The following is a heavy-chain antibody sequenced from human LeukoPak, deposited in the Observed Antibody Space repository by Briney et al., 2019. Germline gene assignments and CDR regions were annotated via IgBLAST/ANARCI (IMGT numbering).Heavy chain of an antibody. CDR1: GFTFSSYA. CDR3: AKAGDIIVVPAASYFDY. Sequence: GGSLRLSCAASGFTFSSYAMSWVRQAPGKGLEWVSAISGSGGSTYYADSVKGRFTISRDNSKNTLYLQMNSLRAEDTAVYYCAKAGDIIVVPAASYFDYWGQGTLVTVSS. CDR2: ISGSGGST. J-gene: IGHJ4*02. V-gene: IGHV3-23*01. D-gene: IGHD2-2*01.